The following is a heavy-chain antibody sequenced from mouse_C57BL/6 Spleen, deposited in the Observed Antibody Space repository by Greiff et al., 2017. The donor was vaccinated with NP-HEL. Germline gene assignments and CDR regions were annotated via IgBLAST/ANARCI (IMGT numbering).Heavy chain of an antibody. V-gene: IGHV5-4*01. Sequence: EVKVVESGGGLVKPGGSLKLSCAASGFTFSSYAMSWVRQTPEKRLEWVATISDGGSYTYYPDNVKGRFTISRDNAKNNLYLQMSHLKSEDTAMYYCARDLYDPAWFAYWGQGTLVTVSA. D-gene: IGHD2-3*01. J-gene: IGHJ3*01. CDR1: GFTFSSYA. CDR2: ISDGGSYT. CDR3: ARDLYDPAWFAY.